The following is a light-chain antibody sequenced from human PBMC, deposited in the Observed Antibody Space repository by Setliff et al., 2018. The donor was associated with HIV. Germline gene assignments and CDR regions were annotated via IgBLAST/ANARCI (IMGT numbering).Light chain of an antibody. CDR2: DVS. CDR1: SSDVGGYNF. V-gene: IGLV2-11*01. Sequence: QSALTQPRSVSGSPGQSVTISCTGTSSDVGGYNFVSWYQQHPGKAPKFMIYDVSKRPSGVPDRFSGSKSGNTASLTISGLQAEDETDYYCCSYTTYSTYVFGTGTKVTGL. J-gene: IGLJ1*01. CDR3: CSYTTYSTYV.